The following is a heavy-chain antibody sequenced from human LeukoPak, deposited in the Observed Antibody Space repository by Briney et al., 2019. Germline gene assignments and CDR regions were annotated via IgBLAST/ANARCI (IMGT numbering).Heavy chain of an antibody. CDR3: ARQGFSRFDP. J-gene: IGHJ5*02. CDR2: TYYTSKWYN. Sequence: SQTLSLTCAISGDSVSSNRAAWNWFRQSPSRGLEWLGRTYYTSKWYNDYAVSVKSRITVNPDTSKNQFSLHLNSVPPEDTAVYYCARQGFSRFDPWGQGTLVTVSS. CDR1: GDSVSSNRAA. V-gene: IGHV6-1*01. D-gene: IGHD3-3*01.